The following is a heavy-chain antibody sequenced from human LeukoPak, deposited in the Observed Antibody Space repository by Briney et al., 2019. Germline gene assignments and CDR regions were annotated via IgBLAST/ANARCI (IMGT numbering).Heavy chain of an antibody. CDR1: GFTFSSYG. CDR2: IWYDGSNK. D-gene: IGHD6-19*01. J-gene: IGHJ1*01. CDR3: AKDFFNEQWLAIPQH. Sequence: GRSLRLSCAASGFTFSSYGMHWVRQVPGKGLEWVAVIWYDGSNKYYADSVKGRFTISRDNSKNTLYLQMNSLRAEDTAVYYCAKDFFNEQWLAIPQHWGRGTLVTVSS. V-gene: IGHV3-33*06.